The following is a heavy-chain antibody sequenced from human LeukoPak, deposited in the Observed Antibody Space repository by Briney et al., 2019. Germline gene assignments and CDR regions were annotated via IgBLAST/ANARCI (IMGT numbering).Heavy chain of an antibody. D-gene: IGHD5-12*01. CDR3: ARGGWLRMEDNYYYYYYMDV. Sequence: ASVKVSCKASGYTFTGYYMHWVRQAPGQGLEWMGWISAYNGNTNYAQKLQGRVTMTTDTSTSTAYMELRSLRSDDTAVYYCARGGWLRMEDNYYYYYYMDVWGKGTTVTVSS. J-gene: IGHJ6*03. CDR2: ISAYNGNT. CDR1: GYTFTGYY. V-gene: IGHV1-18*04.